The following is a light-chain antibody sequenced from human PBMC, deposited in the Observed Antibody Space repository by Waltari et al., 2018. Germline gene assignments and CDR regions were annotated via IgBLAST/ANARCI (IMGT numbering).Light chain of an antibody. CDR3: QSAESADTYVV. CDR2: KDT. Sequence: SYELTQPPSVFVCPGQRARITCAGDALPKQYGDWYQETPGQAPVLVIFKDTGRPSGIRERCSGSSSGTTGTLNISGVQAEDEADYYCQSAESADTYVVFGGGTKLTVV. J-gene: IGLJ2*01. V-gene: IGLV3-25*03. CDR1: ALPKQY.